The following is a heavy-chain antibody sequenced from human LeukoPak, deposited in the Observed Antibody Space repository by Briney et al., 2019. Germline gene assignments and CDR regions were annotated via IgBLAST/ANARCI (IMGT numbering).Heavy chain of an antibody. V-gene: IGHV5-51*01. CDR2: IYPGDLRV. J-gene: IGHJ5*02. CDR3: ACRDLTSTWSFP. CDR1: GYSFTSYW. Sequence: GESLKISCRGFGYSFTSYWIGWVRLMPGKGMEWMGVIYPGDLRVRYNPSFQGQVTISVDKSINTAYLQWVTLRASDSAMYYCACRDLTSTWSFPWGQGTLVTVSS. D-gene: IGHD6-13*01.